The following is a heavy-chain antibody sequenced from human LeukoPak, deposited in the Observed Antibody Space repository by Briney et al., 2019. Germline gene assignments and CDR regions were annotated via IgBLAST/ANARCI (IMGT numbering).Heavy chain of an antibody. V-gene: IGHV3-23*01. CDR3: AKDRGITMVRRDTFDY. CDR1: GFTFSSYA. Sequence: PGGSLRLSCAASGFTFSSYAMSWVRQAPGKGLEWVSAISGSGGSTYYADSVKGRFTISRDNSKNTLYLQMNSLRAEDTAVYYCAKDRGITMVRRDTFDYWGQGTLVTVSS. J-gene: IGHJ4*02. D-gene: IGHD3-10*01. CDR2: ISGSGGST.